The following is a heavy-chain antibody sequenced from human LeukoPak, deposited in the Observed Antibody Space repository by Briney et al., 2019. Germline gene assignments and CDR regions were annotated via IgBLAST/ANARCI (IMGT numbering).Heavy chain of an antibody. CDR1: GGSISSYY. CDR3: ARRTKQRGLDY. Sequence: SETLSLTCTVSGGSISSYYWSWIRQPPGKGLEWIGYIYYSGSTNYNPSLKSRVTISVDTSKNQFSLKLSSVTAADAAVYYCARRTKQRGLDYWGQGTLVTVSS. V-gene: IGHV4-59*01. CDR2: IYYSGST. J-gene: IGHJ4*02.